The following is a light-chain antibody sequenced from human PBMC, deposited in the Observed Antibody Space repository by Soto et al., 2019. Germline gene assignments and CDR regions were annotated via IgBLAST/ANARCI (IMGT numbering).Light chain of an antibody. Sequence: QAVVTQPPSVSGAPGQRVTISCTGSRSNIGAGSDVHWYQHLPGTAPKLLIYANNNRPSGVPDRFSGSNSGTSAALAITGLQADDEADYYCQSYDSSLSGWVFGGGTKVTVL. CDR1: RSNIGAGSD. V-gene: IGLV1-40*01. CDR2: ANN. J-gene: IGLJ3*02. CDR3: QSYDSSLSGWV.